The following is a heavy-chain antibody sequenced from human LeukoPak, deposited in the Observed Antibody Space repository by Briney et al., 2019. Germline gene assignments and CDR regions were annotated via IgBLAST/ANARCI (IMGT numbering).Heavy chain of an antibody. CDR3: AGNTYYYDSSDYYSDY. D-gene: IGHD3-22*01. CDR2: IHYSGST. CDR1: GGSICSGSSY. J-gene: IGHJ4*02. V-gene: IGHV4-31*03. Sequence: SETLSLTCIVSGGSICSGSSYWSWIRQHPGKGLEWIGYIHYSGSTSYNPSLKSRVTISVDTSKNQFSLKLSSVTAADTAVYYCAGNTYYYDSSDYYSDYWGQGTLVTVSS.